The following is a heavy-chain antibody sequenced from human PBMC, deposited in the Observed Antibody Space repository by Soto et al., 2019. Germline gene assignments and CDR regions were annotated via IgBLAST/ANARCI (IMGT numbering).Heavy chain of an antibody. CDR1: GGSISSSSYY. J-gene: IGHJ3*02. CDR3: ARHNYGSGSYYNGPPDAFDI. Sequence: SETLSLTCTVSGGSISSSSYYWGWIRQPPGKGLEWIGSIYYSGSTYYKQSLKSRATISVDTSKNQFSLKLSSVTAADTAVFYFARHNYGSGSYYNGPPDAFDIWGQGT. V-gene: IGHV4-39*01. D-gene: IGHD3-10*01. CDR2: IYYSGST.